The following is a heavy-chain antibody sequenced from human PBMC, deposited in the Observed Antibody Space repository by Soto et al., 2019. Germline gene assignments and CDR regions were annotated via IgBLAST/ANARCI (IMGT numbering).Heavy chain of an antibody. Sequence: EVQVVESGGGLVNPGGSLRLSCNFTFSMYSMKWVREAPGKGLAWVASISSGGVYIKYTDTVQGRFTISRDNAKKSVSLQMNSLKVEDTAVYYCTRDQGGSYDSWFDPWGQGTRVGVSS. D-gene: IGHD1-26*01. CDR3: TRDQGGSYDSWFDP. CDR1: FTFSMYS. V-gene: IGHV3-21*01. CDR2: ISSGGVYI. J-gene: IGHJ5*02.